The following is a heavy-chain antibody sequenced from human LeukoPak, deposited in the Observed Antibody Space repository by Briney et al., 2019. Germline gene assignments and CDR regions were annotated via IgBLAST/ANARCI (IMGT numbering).Heavy chain of an antibody. Sequence: SETLSLTCAVYGGSFSGYYWGWIRQPPGKGLEWIGEINHSGSTNYNPSLKSRVTISVDTSKNQFSLKLSSVTAADTAVYYCARGGYYDILTGYSRYNWFDPWGQGTLVTVSS. V-gene: IGHV4-34*01. CDR1: GGSFSGYY. CDR3: ARGGYYDILTGYSRYNWFDP. CDR2: INHSGST. J-gene: IGHJ5*02. D-gene: IGHD3-9*01.